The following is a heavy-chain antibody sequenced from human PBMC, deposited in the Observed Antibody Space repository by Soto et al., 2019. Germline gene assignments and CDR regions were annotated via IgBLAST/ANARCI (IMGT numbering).Heavy chain of an antibody. J-gene: IGHJ3*02. D-gene: IGHD3-3*01. CDR2: VSYSGSF. Sequence: QVQLQETGPGLVKPSQTLALTCIVSGDSISSGDYYWSWIRQFPGKGLEWIGYVSYSGSFFYSPSLKSRLTISTDKSRNQFSLKLNSVTAADTAVFYCARERLDFSNYHSGPFDIWGHGTMVTVSS. V-gene: IGHV4-31*03. CDR3: ARERLDFSNYHSGPFDI. CDR1: GDSISSGDYY.